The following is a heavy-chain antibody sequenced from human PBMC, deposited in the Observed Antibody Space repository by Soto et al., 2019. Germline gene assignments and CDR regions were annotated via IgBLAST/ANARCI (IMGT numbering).Heavy chain of an antibody. D-gene: IGHD2-2*01. CDR3: ATPGAGYCSSTSCPMDV. Sequence: GGSLRLSCAASGFTFSSYAMSWVRQAPGKGLEWVSAISGSGGSTYYADSVKGRFTISRDNSKNTLYLQMNSLRAEDTDVYYCATPGAGYCSSTSCPMDVWGQGTTVTVSS. CDR2: ISGSGGST. CDR1: GFTFSSYA. J-gene: IGHJ6*02. V-gene: IGHV3-23*01.